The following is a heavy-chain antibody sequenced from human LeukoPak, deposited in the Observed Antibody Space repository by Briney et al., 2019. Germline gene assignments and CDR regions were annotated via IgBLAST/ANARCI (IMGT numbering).Heavy chain of an antibody. J-gene: IGHJ4*02. CDR1: GFTVSSNY. Sequence: GGSLRLSCAASGFTVSSNYMSWVRQAPGKGLEWVSVIYSGSSTYYADSVKGRFTISRDNSKNTVFLQMGSLRGEDTAVYYCARCYYDGSGFYYYFDYWGQGTLVTVSS. V-gene: IGHV3-53*01. D-gene: IGHD3-22*01. CDR3: ARCYYDGSGFYYYFDY. CDR2: IYSGSST.